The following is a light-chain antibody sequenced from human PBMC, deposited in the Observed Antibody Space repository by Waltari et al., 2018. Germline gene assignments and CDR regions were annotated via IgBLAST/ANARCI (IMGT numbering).Light chain of an antibody. CDR1: SRDVGGSNY. Sequence: QSALTQPASVSGSSGQSITISCTGNSRDVGGSNYVSWYQQHPGKAPKLMIYDVHIRPSGVSDRFSGSKSGNTASLTISGLQSEDEADYYCTSYTRSSTYVFGTGTKVTVL. CDR2: DVH. V-gene: IGLV2-14*03. CDR3: TSYTRSSTYV. J-gene: IGLJ1*01.